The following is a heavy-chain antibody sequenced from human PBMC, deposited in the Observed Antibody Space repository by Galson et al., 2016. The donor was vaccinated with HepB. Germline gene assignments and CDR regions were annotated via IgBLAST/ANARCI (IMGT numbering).Heavy chain of an antibody. CDR2: ISDSGANT. J-gene: IGHJ3*01. CDR3: VADHGGLDCFDF. V-gene: IGHV3-23*01. Sequence: SLRLSCAASGFTFSSYVMSWVRQAPGKGLEWVSGISDSGANTYYADSVRGRFSISRGDSKSTLYLQMTNLRVEDTALYYCVADHGGLDCFDFWGRGTMVTVSS. CDR1: GFTFSSYV. D-gene: IGHD4-23*01.